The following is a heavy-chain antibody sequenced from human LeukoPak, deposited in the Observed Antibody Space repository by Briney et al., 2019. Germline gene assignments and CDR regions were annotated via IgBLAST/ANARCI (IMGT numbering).Heavy chain of an antibody. V-gene: IGHV4-61*02. CDR3: ASVMAGIAAA. CDR2: MYTSGST. Sequence: SETLSLTCTVSGGSISSGSYYWSWIRQPAGKGLEWIGRMYTSGSTNYNPSLKSRVTISVDTSKNQFSLKLSSVTAADTAVYYCASVMAGIAAAWGQGTLVTVSS. D-gene: IGHD6-13*01. CDR1: GGSISSGSYY. J-gene: IGHJ4*02.